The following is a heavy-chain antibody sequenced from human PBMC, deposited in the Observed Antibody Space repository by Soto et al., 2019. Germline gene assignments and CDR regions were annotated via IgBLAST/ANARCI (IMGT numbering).Heavy chain of an antibody. CDR1: GGSFSGDY. CDR2: INHSGST. J-gene: IGHJ5*02. V-gene: IGHV4-34*01. Sequence: QVQLQQWGAGLLKPSETLSLTCDVYGGSFSGDYWSWIRQPPGKGLEWIGEINHSGSTNYNPSIKSRVTLSVDTSKNQFSLTLSSVTAADTAVYDGARGVSSGWYFRFDPWGQGTLVTVSS. CDR3: ARGVSSGWYFRFDP. D-gene: IGHD6-19*01.